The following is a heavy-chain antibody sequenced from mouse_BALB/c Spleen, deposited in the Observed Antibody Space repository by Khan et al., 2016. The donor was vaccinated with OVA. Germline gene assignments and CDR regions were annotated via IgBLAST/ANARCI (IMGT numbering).Heavy chain of an antibody. CDR1: GYTFTSYY. J-gene: IGHJ3*01. V-gene: IGHV1-53*01. CDR3: TRGSYGGFAS. Sequence: QVQLQQPGAELVKPGASVKLSCKASGYTFTSYYMYWVKPRPGQGLEWIGDINPSNGDTYFNEKFKNKATLTVDKSSSTTYMQLSSLTSEDSAVYDWTRGSYGGFASWGQGTLVTVSA. D-gene: IGHD2-12*01. CDR2: INPSNGDT.